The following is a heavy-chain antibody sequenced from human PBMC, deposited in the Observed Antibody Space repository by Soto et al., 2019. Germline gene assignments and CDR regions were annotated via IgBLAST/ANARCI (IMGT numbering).Heavy chain of an antibody. CDR1: GYTFTSYG. D-gene: IGHD1-26*01. CDR3: ARGEPMGDY. Sequence: QVQLVQSRAEVKKPGASVKVSCKASGYTFTSYGISWVRQAPGQGLEWMGWISAYNGNTNSGQKVPGRVTTTPDRSTSTACMELGSLRSDDTAVYYCARGEPMGDYWGQGTLVTVSS. J-gene: IGHJ4*02. V-gene: IGHV1-18*01. CDR2: ISAYNGNT.